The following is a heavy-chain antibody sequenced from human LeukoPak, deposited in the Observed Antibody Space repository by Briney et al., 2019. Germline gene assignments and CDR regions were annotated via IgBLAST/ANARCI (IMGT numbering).Heavy chain of an antibody. J-gene: IGHJ3*02. CDR3: AREGSSGCYSATDAFDI. D-gene: IGHD3-22*01. CDR1: GYTFTSYG. V-gene: IGHV1-18*01. CDR2: ISAYNGNT. Sequence: ASVKVSCKASGYTFTSYGISWVRQAPGQGLEWMGWISAYNGNTNYAQKLQGRVTMTTDTSTSTAYMELRSLRSDDTAVYYCAREGSSGCYSATDAFDIWGQGTMVTVSS.